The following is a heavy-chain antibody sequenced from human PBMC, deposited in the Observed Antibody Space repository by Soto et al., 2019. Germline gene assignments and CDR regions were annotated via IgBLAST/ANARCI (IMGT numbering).Heavy chain of an antibody. CDR1: GFTFSSYG. CDR2: IWYDGSNK. J-gene: IGHJ4*02. V-gene: IGHV3-33*01. Sequence: QVQLVESGGGVVQPGRSLRLSCAASGFTFSSYGMHWVRQAPGKGLEWVAVIWYDGSNKYYADSVKGRFTISRDNSKNTLYLQMNSLRAEDTAVYYCARGRSDYGDYDAFYFDYWGQGTLVTVSS. CDR3: ARGRSDYGDYDAFYFDY. D-gene: IGHD4-17*01.